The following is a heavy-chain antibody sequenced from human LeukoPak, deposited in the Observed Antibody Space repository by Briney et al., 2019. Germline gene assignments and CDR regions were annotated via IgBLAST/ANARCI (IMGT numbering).Heavy chain of an antibody. V-gene: IGHV4-39*07. CDR2: IYYSGST. CDR3: ARDPQGSSGWYIGDY. J-gene: IGHJ4*02. Sequence: SETLSLTCTVSGGAISSNSYYWGWTRQPPGKGLEWIGSIYYSGSTYYNPSLKSRVTISVDTSKNQFSLKLSSVTAADTAVYYCARDPQGSSGWYIGDYWGQGTLVTVSS. D-gene: IGHD6-19*01. CDR1: GGAISSNSYY.